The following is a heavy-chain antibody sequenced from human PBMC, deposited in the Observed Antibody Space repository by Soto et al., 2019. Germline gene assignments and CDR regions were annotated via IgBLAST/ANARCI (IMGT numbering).Heavy chain of an antibody. V-gene: IGHV3-23*01. D-gene: IGHD1-20*01. CDR1: GFTFSSYA. CDR2: ISGSGGST. Sequence: GGSLRLSCAASGFTFSSYAMSWVRQAPGKGLEWVSAISGSGGSTYYADSVKGRFTISRDNSKNTLYLQMNSLRAEDTAVYYCAKVDLGQHERYNRNDEIDYWGQGTLVTVSS. J-gene: IGHJ4*02. CDR3: AKVDLGQHERYNRNDEIDY.